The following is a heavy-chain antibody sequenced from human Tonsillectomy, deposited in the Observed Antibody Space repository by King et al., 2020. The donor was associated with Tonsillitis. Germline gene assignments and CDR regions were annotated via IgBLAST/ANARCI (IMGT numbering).Heavy chain of an antibody. CDR3: AKDMYYDRSGLDY. Sequence: VQLVESGGGLVQPGRSLRLSCAASGFTFDDYAMHWVRHAPGKGLEWVSGISWDSGSIGYADSVKGRFTISRNNAKNTLYLQMNSLRAEDTALYYCAKDMYYDRSGLDYWGQGTLVTVSS. D-gene: IGHD3-22*01. V-gene: IGHV3-9*01. J-gene: IGHJ4*02. CDR2: ISWDSGSI. CDR1: GFTFDDYA.